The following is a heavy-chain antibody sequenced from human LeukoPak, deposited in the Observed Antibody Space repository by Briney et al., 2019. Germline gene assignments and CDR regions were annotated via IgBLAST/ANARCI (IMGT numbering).Heavy chain of an antibody. Sequence: SETLSLTCAVSGGSISSSNWWSWVRQPPGKGLEWIGEIYHSGGTNYNPSLKSRVTISVDKSKKQFSLKLSSVTAADTAVYYCAREDYDDAGAWYFDLWGRGTLVTVSS. J-gene: IGHJ2*01. CDR3: AREDYDDAGAWYFDL. D-gene: IGHD3-22*01. CDR2: IYHSGGT. CDR1: GGSISSSNW. V-gene: IGHV4-4*02.